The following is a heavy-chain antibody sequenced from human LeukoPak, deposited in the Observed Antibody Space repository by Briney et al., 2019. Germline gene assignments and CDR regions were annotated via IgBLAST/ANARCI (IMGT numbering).Heavy chain of an antibody. Sequence: ASVKVSCKASGYTFTGYYMHWVRQAPGQGLEWMGWINPNSGGTHHAQKFQGRVTMTRDTSISTAYMELSRLRSDDTAVYYCARGVGSSYFGDYVFWYFDYWGQGTLVTVSS. V-gene: IGHV1-2*02. CDR1: GYTFTGYY. D-gene: IGHD4-17*01. CDR3: ARGVGSSYFGDYVFWYFDY. J-gene: IGHJ4*02. CDR2: INPNSGGT.